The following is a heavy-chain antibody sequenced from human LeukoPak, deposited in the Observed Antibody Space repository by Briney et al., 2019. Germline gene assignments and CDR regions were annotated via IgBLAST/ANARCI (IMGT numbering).Heavy chain of an antibody. J-gene: IGHJ4*02. CDR1: GGSINSYY. CDR2: IDYSGST. D-gene: IGHD5-24*01. V-gene: IGHV4-59*01. CDR3: ARVPRDGPPDY. Sequence: PSETLSLTCTVAGGSINSYYWSWIRQPPGKGLEWIGYIDYSGSTNYNPSLKSRVTISINTSKNRFSLKLSSVTAADTAVYYCARVPRDGPPDYWGQGTLVTVSS.